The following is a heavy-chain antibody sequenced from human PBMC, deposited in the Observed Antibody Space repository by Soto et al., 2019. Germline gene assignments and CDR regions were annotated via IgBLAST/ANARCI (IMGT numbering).Heavy chain of an antibody. Sequence: QVQLVESGGGVVQPGRSLRLSCAASGFTFSSYGMHWVRQAPGKGLEWVAVISYDGSNQYYADSVKGRFTISRDNSKNTLYLQMNSLRAEDTAVYYCATLMTTVTTGGVHWFDPWGQGTLVTVSS. J-gene: IGHJ5*02. CDR1: GFTFSSYG. CDR2: ISYDGSNQ. V-gene: IGHV3-30*03. D-gene: IGHD4-17*01. CDR3: ATLMTTVTTGGVHWFDP.